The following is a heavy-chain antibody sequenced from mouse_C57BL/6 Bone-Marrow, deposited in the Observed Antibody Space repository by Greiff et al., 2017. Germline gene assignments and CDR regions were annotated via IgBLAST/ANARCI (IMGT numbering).Heavy chain of an antibody. CDR1: GYTFTSYW. V-gene: IGHV1-52*01. CDR2: IDPSDSET. Sequence: QVQLQQPGAELVRPGSSVKLSCKASGYTFTSYWMHWVKQRPIQGLEWIGNIDPSDSETHYNQKFKDKATLTVDKSSRTAYMQLSSLTSYDSAVYSCARKVASYDFDYWGQGTTLTVSS. CDR3: ARKVASYDFDY. D-gene: IGHD2-10*01. J-gene: IGHJ2*01.